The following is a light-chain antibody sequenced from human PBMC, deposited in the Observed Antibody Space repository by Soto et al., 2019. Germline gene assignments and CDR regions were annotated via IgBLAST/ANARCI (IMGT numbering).Light chain of an antibody. CDR1: SSNIGAGYD. CDR2: GNS. J-gene: IGLJ1*01. CDR3: QSYDSSLSGSKV. Sequence: QAVVTQPPSVSGAPGQRVTISCTGSSSNIGAGYDVHWYQQLPGTAPKLLIYGNSNRPSGVPDRFSGSKSGTSASLAITGLQAEDEAVYNCQSYDSSLSGSKVFGTGTKLTVL. V-gene: IGLV1-40*01.